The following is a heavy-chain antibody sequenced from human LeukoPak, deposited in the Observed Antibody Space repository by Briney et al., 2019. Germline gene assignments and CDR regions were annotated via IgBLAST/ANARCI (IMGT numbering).Heavy chain of an antibody. Sequence: GASVKVSCKASGYTFTDFYTYWVRQAPGQGLEWMGWINLNSGDTNYAQNFQGRVTTTRDTSITTAYMELTSLRSDDTAMYYCARGHIVTASFDYWGQGSLVTVSS. J-gene: IGHJ4*02. CDR3: ARGHIVTASFDY. V-gene: IGHV1-2*02. CDR1: GYTFTDFY. CDR2: INLNSGDT. D-gene: IGHD3-9*01.